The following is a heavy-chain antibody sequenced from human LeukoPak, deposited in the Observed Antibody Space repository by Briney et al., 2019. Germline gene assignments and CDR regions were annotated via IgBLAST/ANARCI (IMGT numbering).Heavy chain of an antibody. CDR1: GFTFSSYG. J-gene: IGHJ4*02. D-gene: IGHD6-13*01. Sequence: GGSLRLSCTGSGFTFSSYGIHWVRQAPGKGLEWVAVVSYDGNRKYYAESVKGRFTISKDNSKSTVYLEMGSLRGEDTAVYYCAKCPRIAGRAFDYWGQGTLVTVSS. CDR3: AKCPRIAGRAFDY. CDR2: VSYDGNRK. V-gene: IGHV3-30*18.